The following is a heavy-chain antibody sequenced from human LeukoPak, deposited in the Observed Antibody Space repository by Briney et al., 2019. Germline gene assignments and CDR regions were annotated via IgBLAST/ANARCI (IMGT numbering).Heavy chain of an antibody. V-gene: IGHV4-34*01. CDR2: INHSGST. CDR3: ARAYYDSSGYYLDAFDI. D-gene: IGHD3-22*01. J-gene: IGHJ3*02. CDR1: GGSFSGYY. Sequence: SETLSLTCAVYGGSFSGYYWSWIRQPPGKGLEWIGEINHSGSTNYNPSLKSRVTISGDTSKNQFSLKLSSVTAADTAVYYCARAYYDSSGYYLDAFDIWGQGTMVTVSS.